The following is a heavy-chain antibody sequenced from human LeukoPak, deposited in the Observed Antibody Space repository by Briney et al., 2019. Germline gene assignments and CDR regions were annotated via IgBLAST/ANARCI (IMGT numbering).Heavy chain of an antibody. J-gene: IGHJ2*01. D-gene: IGHD5-12*01. V-gene: IGHV3-74*01. CDR3: ARGGSRNWYFDL. Sequence: GGSLRLSCAASGFTFSSYWMHWVRQAPGKGLVWVSRLNSDGTNTYHADSVKGRVTISRDNAKNTVYLEMNSLRAEDTAVYYCARGGSRNWYFDLWGRGTLVTVSS. CDR2: LNSDGTNT. CDR1: GFTFSSYW.